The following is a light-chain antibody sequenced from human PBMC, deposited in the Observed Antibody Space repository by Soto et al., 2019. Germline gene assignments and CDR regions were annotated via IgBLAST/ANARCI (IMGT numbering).Light chain of an antibody. CDR2: EVS. J-gene: IGLJ3*02. CDR3: CSYVGSSTYWV. Sequence: QSVLTQPASVSGSPGQSITISCTGTSSDVGSYNLVSWYQQHPGKAPKLLIYEVSKRPSGVSNRFSASKSGNTASLTISGLQAEDEADYYCCSYVGSSTYWVFGGGTKLTVL. V-gene: IGLV2-23*02. CDR1: SSDVGSYNL.